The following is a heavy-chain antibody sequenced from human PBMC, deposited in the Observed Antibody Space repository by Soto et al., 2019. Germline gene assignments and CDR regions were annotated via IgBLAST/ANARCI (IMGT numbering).Heavy chain of an antibody. J-gene: IGHJ6*02. CDR2: ISGNGYTT. CDR3: ERDRGRPHPLYYYYYGMDV. CDR1: GFAFSSYA. Sequence: PGGSLRLSCAASGFAFSSYAMTWVRQAPGKGLEWVSAISGNGYTTYYADSVKGRFTISRDNSKNTLYLQMNSLRAEDTAVYYLERDRGRPHPLYYYYYGMDVWGQRTKVTVSS. V-gene: IGHV3-23*01.